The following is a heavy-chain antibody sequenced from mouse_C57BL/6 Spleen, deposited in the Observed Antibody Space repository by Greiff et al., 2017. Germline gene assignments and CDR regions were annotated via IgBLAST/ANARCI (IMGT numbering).Heavy chain of an antibody. CDR1: GYTFTSYG. D-gene: IGHD2-1*01. CDR3: ARIGNSAWFAY. V-gene: IGHV1-81*01. CDR2: IYPRSGNT. Sequence: VQLQESGAELARPGASVKLSCKASGYTFTSYGISWVKQRTGQGLEWIGEIYPRSGNTYYNEKFKGKATLPADKSSSTAYMELRSLTSEDSAVYFCARIGNSAWFAYWGQGTLVTVSA. J-gene: IGHJ3*01.